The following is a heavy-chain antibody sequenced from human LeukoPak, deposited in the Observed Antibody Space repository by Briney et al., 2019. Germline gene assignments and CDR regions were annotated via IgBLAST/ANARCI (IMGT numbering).Heavy chain of an antibody. CDR2: IYYSGST. CDR3: ARHREPYNWFDP. J-gene: IGHJ5*02. V-gene: IGHV4-59*08. CDR1: GGSISRYY. D-gene: IGHD1-14*01. Sequence: SETLSLTCTVSGGSISRYYWSWIRQPPGKGLEWIGYIYYSGSTNYNPSLKSRVTVSVDTSKSQFSLKLSPVAAADTAVYYCARHREPYNWFDPWGQGTLVIVSS.